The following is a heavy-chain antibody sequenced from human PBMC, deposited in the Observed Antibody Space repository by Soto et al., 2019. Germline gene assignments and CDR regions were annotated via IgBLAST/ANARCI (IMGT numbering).Heavy chain of an antibody. V-gene: IGHV3-33*01. CDR1: GFTFSSYG. D-gene: IGHD3-10*01. CDR3: ARDRWFGELFPLDY. J-gene: IGHJ4*02. CDR2: IWYDGSNK. Sequence: QVQLVASGGGVVQPGRSLRLSCAASGFTFSSYGMHWVRQAPGKGLEWVAVIWYDGSNKYYADSVKGRFTISRDNSKNTLYLQMNSLRAEDTAVYYCARDRWFGELFPLDYWGQGTLVTVSS.